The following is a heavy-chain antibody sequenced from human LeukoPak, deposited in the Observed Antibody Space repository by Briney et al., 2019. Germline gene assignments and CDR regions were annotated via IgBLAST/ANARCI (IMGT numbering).Heavy chain of an antibody. CDR1: GFTFSNYA. Sequence: PGGSLRLSCAASGFTFSNYAMSWVRQTPGKGLEWVSAISGSGGTTYYADSVKGRFTISRDNSKNTLYLQMDSLRAEDTAVYYCARVGWPDYYYGMDVWGQGTTVTVFS. V-gene: IGHV3-23*01. J-gene: IGHJ6*02. D-gene: IGHD3-10*01. CDR3: ARVGWPDYYYGMDV. CDR2: ISGSGGTT.